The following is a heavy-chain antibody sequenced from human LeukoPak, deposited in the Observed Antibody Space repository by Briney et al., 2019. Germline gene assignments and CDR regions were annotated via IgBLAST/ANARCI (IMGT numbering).Heavy chain of an antibody. CDR2: ISWNSGSI. CDR3: AKDIGPAYGSETYYDY. J-gene: IGHJ4*02. D-gene: IGHD3-10*01. CDR1: GFSFSGYW. Sequence: GGSLRLSCAASGFSFSGYWMSWVRQAPGKGLEWVSGISWNSGSIGYADSVKGRFTISRDNAKNSLYLQMNSLRAEDTALYYCAKDIGPAYGSETYYDYWGQGTLVTVSS. V-gene: IGHV3-9*01.